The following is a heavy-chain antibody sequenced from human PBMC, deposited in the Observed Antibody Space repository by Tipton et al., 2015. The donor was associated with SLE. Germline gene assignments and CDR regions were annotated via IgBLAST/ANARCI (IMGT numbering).Heavy chain of an antibody. Sequence: TLSLTCTVSSGSINSGSYYWGWIRQPPGKGLEWIGSIYYSGSTYYKPSLKSRVTISVDTPKNQFSLKLNSVTAADTAVYFCARMDTTGYRDSFDHWGQGTLVTVSS. D-gene: IGHD3-16*02. CDR2: IYYSGST. CDR3: ARMDTTGYRDSFDH. V-gene: IGHV4-39*07. J-gene: IGHJ4*02. CDR1: SGSINSGSYY.